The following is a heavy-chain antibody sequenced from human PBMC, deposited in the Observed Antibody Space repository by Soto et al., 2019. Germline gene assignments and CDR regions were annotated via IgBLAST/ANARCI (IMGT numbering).Heavy chain of an antibody. CDR2: IYYSGST. V-gene: IGHV4-59*01. D-gene: IGHD3-22*01. CDR3: ARDHYYDSSGYYDY. Sequence: PSETLSLTCTVSGGSISSYYWSWIRQPPGKGLEWIGYIYYSGSTNYNPSLKSRGAISVDTSKNQFSLKLRSVTAADTAVYYCARDHYYDSSGYYDYWGQGTLVTVSS. CDR1: GGSISSYY. J-gene: IGHJ4*02.